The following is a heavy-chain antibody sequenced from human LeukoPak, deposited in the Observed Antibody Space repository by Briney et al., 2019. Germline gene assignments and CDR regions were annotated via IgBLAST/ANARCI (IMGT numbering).Heavy chain of an antibody. CDR3: ARDAGHQLSRRKYYAMDV. J-gene: IGHJ6*02. V-gene: IGHV4-39*07. D-gene: IGHD1-1*01. CDR1: GGSINSSSYY. CDR2: MYYRGST. Sequence: SEPLSLTCTVSGGSINSSSYYWGWVRQPPGKGLEWIGRMYYRGSTYYNPSLKSRVTISVDTSKNQFSLKLSSVTAADTAVYYCARDAGHQLSRRKYYAMDVWGQGTTVTVSS.